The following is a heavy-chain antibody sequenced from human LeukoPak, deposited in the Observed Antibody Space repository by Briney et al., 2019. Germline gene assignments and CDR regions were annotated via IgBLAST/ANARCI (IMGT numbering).Heavy chain of an antibody. CDR3: ARVGMRHCSSTSCYESFDY. J-gene: IGHJ4*02. V-gene: IGHV1-2*02. CDR2: INPNSGGT. Sequence: ASVKVSCKASGYTFTGYYMYWVRQAPGQGLEWMGWINPNSGGTNYAQKFQGRVTMTRDTSISTAYMELSRLRSDDTAVYYCARVGMRHCSSTSCYESFDYWGQGTLVTVSS. D-gene: IGHD2-2*01. CDR1: GYTFTGYY.